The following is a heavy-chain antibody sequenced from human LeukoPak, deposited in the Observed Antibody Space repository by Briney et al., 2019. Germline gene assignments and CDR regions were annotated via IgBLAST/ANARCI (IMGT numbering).Heavy chain of an antibody. J-gene: IGHJ4*02. D-gene: IGHD6-19*01. Sequence: GGSLRLSCAASGFTFSSYGMHWVRQAPGKGLEWVAVIWYDGSNKYYADSVKGRFTISRDNSKNTLYLQMYSLRAEDTAVYYCARDSRVAVAGTFELDYWGQGTLVTVSS. CDR2: IWYDGSNK. CDR1: GFTFSSYG. CDR3: ARDSRVAVAGTFELDY. V-gene: IGHV3-33*08.